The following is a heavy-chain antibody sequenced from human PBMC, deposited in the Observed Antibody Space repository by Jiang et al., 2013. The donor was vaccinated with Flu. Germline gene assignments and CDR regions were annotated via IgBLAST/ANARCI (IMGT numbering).Heavy chain of an antibody. CDR3: ARVALGWSSGWYGFDY. D-gene: IGHD6-19*01. J-gene: IGHJ4*02. Sequence: SVSSNSAAWNWIRQSPSRGLEWLGRTYYRSKWYNDYAVSVKSRITINPDTSKNQFSLQLTSVTPEDTAVYYCARVALGWSSGWYGFDYWGQGTLVTVSP. CDR2: TYYRSKWYN. CDR1: SVSSNSAA. V-gene: IGHV6-1*01.